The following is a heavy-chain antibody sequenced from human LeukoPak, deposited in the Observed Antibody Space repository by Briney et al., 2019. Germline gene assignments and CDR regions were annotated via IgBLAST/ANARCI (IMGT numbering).Heavy chain of an antibody. J-gene: IGHJ3*02. CDR3: AKEGGGTTTGAFDI. Sequence: GGSLRLPCAASGFTFSSSAMSWVRQAPGKGLEWVSAISNNGGYTYYADSVQGRFTISRDNSKSTLCLQMNSLRAEDTAVYYCAKEGGGTTTGAFDIWGQGTMVTVSS. CDR1: GFTFSSSA. CDR2: ISNNGGYT. D-gene: IGHD1-1*01. V-gene: IGHV3-23*01.